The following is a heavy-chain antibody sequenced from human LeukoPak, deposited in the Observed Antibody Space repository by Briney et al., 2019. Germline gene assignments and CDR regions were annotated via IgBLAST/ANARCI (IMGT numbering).Heavy chain of an antibody. CDR3: ATSHDAKTAPFDH. J-gene: IGHJ4*02. D-gene: IGHD2-21*02. CDR1: GVSMSAYQ. CDR2: INTNGKT. V-gene: IGHV4-4*09. Sequence: SETLSLTCTVSGVSMSAYQWSWVRQSPGKGLEWIGCINTNGKTSYNPSLKSRVTTSVDTSRSQFSLRLTSLTAADTAVYYCATSHDAKTAPFDHWGQGAPVTVSA.